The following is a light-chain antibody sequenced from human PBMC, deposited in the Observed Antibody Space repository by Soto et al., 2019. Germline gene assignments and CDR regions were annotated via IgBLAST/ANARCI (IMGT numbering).Light chain of an antibody. CDR2: GTS. V-gene: IGKV3-20*01. CDR3: QHYSRTPPWT. CDR1: QTVGTNF. Sequence: EIVLTQSPGTLSLSPGETATLSCRASQTVGTNFLAWYQQKPGQAPRLLMFGTSNRATDIPDRFGGSGSGTDFTLTISRLEPEDVAFYYCQHYSRTPPWTFGQGTKVEIK. J-gene: IGKJ1*01.